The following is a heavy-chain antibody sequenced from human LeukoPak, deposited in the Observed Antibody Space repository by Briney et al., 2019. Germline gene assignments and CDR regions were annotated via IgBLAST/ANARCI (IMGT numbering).Heavy chain of an antibody. D-gene: IGHD3-22*01. CDR2: ISSSSSTI. V-gene: IGHV3-48*04. Sequence: GGSLRLSCAASGFTFSSYSMNWVRQAPGKGLEWVSYISSSSSTIYYADSVKGRFTISRDNSKNSLYLQMNSLRTEDTALYYCAKAGYYDSSHYYFDYWGQGTLVTVSS. CDR3: AKAGYYDSSHYYFDY. CDR1: GFTFSSYS. J-gene: IGHJ4*02.